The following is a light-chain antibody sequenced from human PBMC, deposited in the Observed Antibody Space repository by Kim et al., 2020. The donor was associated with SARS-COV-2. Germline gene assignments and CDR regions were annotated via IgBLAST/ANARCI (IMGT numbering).Light chain of an antibody. CDR3: QQYDNLPIT. CDR2: DPY. J-gene: IGKJ5*01. V-gene: IGKV1-33*01. Sequence: ASVGDKVTITCQGSQDVSNYLYLYQQKPGTAPKLLIYDPYNLETGVPSRFIGSESGTDFTFTISRLQPEDIATYYCQQYDNLPITFGQGTRLEIK. CDR1: QDVSNY.